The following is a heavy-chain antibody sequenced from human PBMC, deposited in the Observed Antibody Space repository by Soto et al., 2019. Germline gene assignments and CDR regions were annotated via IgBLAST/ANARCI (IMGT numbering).Heavy chain of an antibody. Sequence: GGSLRLSCAASGFTFSRYSMHWVRQDPGKWLEWVALISYDGSNKYFADSVKGRFTISRDNSKNTLYLQMNSLRTEDAAMYYCARDGYYSDSGVQYPDYWGQGTLVTVSS. D-gene: IGHD3-22*01. V-gene: IGHV3-30-3*01. J-gene: IGHJ4*02. CDR3: ARDGYYSDSGVQYPDY. CDR2: ISYDGSNK. CDR1: GFTFSRYS.